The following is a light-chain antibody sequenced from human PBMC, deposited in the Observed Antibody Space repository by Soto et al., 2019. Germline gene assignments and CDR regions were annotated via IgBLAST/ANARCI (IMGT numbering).Light chain of an antibody. CDR3: QQTFSTQLT. V-gene: IGKV1-39*01. Sequence: DVQMTQSPSSLSAFVGDRFTITCRASQSVANFLNWYQQKPGKAPEVLIYVSSNLKRGVPSRFSGSGSETEFTLTISSLQPEDFATYYCQQTFSTQLTFGGGTKVDIK. J-gene: IGKJ4*01. CDR1: QSVANF. CDR2: VSS.